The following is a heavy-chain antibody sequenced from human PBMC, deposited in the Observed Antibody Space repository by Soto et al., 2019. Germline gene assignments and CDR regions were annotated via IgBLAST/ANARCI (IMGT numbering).Heavy chain of an antibody. V-gene: IGHV4-61*01. CDR3: ARGPRDFWSGYYWFDP. CDR1: GGSVSSGXXX. CDR2: IYYSGST. J-gene: IGHJ5*02. Sequence: XXXETLSLTCTVSGGSVSSGXXXXXWIRQPPGKGLEWIGYIYYSGSTNYNPSLKSXXXXXXXXXXXXXXXXXXXXXXXXTAVYYCARGPRDFWSGYYWFDPWGQGTLVTVXS. D-gene: IGHD3-3*01.